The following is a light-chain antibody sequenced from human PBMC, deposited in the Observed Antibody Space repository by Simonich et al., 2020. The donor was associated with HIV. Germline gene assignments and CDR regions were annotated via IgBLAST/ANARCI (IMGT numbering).Light chain of an antibody. J-gene: IGKJ2*01. CDR2: KAS. Sequence: DIQMTQSPSTLSASVGDRVTITCRASQSISPWLAWYQQKPGKAPKLLIYKASSLESGVPSRFSGSGSGTEFTLTISSLQPDDFATYYCQQYNSYPMYTFGQGTKLEIK. CDR3: QQYNSYPMYT. V-gene: IGKV1-5*03. CDR1: QSISPW.